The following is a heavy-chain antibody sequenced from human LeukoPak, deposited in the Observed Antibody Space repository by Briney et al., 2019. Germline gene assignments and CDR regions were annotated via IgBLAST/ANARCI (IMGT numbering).Heavy chain of an antibody. CDR1: GFTFSSYW. V-gene: IGHV3-30*03. CDR3: ASGGHFDY. CDR2: ISYDGSNK. Sequence: GGSLRLSCAASGFTFSSYWMSWVRQAPGKGLEWVAVISYDGSNKYYADSVKGRFTISRDNSKNTLYLQMNSLRAEDTAVYYCASGGHFDYWGQGTLVTVSS. J-gene: IGHJ4*02.